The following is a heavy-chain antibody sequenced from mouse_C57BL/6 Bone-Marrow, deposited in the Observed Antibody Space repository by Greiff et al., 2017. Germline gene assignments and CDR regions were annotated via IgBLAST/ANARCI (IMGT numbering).Heavy chain of an antibody. D-gene: IGHD1-1*01. CDR2: IYPGSGST. Sequence: QVQLQQSGAELVKPGASVKMSCKASGYTFTSYWITWVKQRPGQGLEWIGDIYPGSGSTNYNEKFKSKATLTVDTSSSTAYMQLSSLTSEDSAVYYCAREEYYYGSSPLVFFAYWGQGTLVTVSA. CDR1: GYTFTSYW. V-gene: IGHV1-55*01. J-gene: IGHJ3*01. CDR3: AREEYYYGSSPLVFFAY.